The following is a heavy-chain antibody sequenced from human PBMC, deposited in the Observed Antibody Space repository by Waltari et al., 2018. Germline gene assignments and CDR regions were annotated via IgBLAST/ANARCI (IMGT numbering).Heavy chain of an antibody. CDR3: ARVWGYSYGYFDD. J-gene: IGHJ4*02. D-gene: IGHD5-18*01. Sequence: QVQLVESGGGVVQPGRSLRLSCAASGFTFSSYAMHWVRQAPGKGLEWVAVISYDGSNKYYADSVKGRFTISRDNSKNTLYLQMNSLRAEDTAVYYCARVWGYSYGYFDDWGQGTLVTVSS. CDR2: ISYDGSNK. CDR1: GFTFSSYA. V-gene: IGHV3-30-3*01.